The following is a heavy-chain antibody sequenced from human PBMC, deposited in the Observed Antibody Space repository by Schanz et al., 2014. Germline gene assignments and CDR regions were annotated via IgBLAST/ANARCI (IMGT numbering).Heavy chain of an antibody. CDR3: ARRSAAATFDY. J-gene: IGHJ4*02. D-gene: IGHD6-13*01. CDR2: INTNTGNP. CDR1: GYIFTNYV. V-gene: IGHV7-4-1*02. Sequence: QVQLVQSGSELKKPGASVNIFCKASGYIFTNYVMNWVRQAPGQGLEWMGWINTNTGNPTYAQGFTGRFVFSLDTSVRTAYLQISSLKSEDTAMYYCARRSAAATFDYWGPGTLVAVSS.